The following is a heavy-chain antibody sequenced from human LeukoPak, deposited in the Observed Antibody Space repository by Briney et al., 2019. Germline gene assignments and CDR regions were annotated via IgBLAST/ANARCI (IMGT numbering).Heavy chain of an antibody. CDR1: GYTFTGYY. V-gene: IGHV1-2*06. J-gene: IGHJ4*02. CDR2: INPNSGGT. D-gene: IGHD5-24*01. Sequence: ASVKVSCKASGYTFTGYYMHWVRQAPGQGLEWMGRINPNSGGTNYAQKFQGRVTTTRDTSISTAYMELSRLRSDDTAVYYCARRGGDGYNLGYFDYWGQGTLVTVSS. CDR3: ARRGGDGYNLGYFDY.